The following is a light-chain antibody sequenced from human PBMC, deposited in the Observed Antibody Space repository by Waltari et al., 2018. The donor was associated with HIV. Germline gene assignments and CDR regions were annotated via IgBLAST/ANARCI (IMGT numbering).Light chain of an antibody. CDR3: QQSYSTPGYT. Sequence: DIQMTQSPSSLSASVGDRVTITCRASQSIGTSLNWYQQKPGKAPKLLSYAASSLQSGVPSRFSGSGSGADFTLTISSLQPEDFAAYYCQQSYSTPGYTFGQGTKLEIK. CDR2: AAS. V-gene: IGKV1-39*01. CDR1: QSIGTS. J-gene: IGKJ2*01.